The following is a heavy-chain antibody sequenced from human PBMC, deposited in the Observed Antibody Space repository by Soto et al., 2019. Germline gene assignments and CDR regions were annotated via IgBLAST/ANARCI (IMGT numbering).Heavy chain of an antibody. V-gene: IGHV1-18*01. J-gene: IGHJ3*02. CDR1: GYTFTSYG. CDR2: ISAYNGNT. Sequence: ASVKVSCKASGYTFTSYGISWVRQAPGQGLEWMGWISAYNGNTNYAQKLQGRVTMTTDTSTSTAYMELRSLRSDDTAVYYCARDYYDSSGYAGPAFDIWGQGTMVTVSS. D-gene: IGHD3-22*01. CDR3: ARDYYDSSGYAGPAFDI.